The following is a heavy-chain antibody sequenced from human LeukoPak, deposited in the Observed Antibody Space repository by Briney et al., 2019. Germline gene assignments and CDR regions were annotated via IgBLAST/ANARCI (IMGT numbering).Heavy chain of an antibody. CDR1: GFIFSSYS. CDR2: ISSSSSYI. CDR3: ARLGVRAAFDP. V-gene: IGHV3-21*01. D-gene: IGHD3-10*01. Sequence: GGSLRLSCAASGFIFSSYSMNWVRQAPGKGLEWVSSISSSSSYIYYADSVKGRFTISRDNAKNSLYLQMNSLRAEDTAVYYCARLGVRAAFDPWGQGALVTVSS. J-gene: IGHJ5*02.